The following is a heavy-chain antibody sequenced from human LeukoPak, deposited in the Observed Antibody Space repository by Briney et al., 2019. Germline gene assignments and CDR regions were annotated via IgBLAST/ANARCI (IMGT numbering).Heavy chain of an antibody. Sequence: GGSLRPSCAASGFTVSSNYMSWVRQAPGKGLEWVSVIYSGGSTYYADSVKCRFTISRDNSKNTLYLQMNSLSAQAPAVYYCAIRGRYYDFWSGIVDYWGQGTLVTVSS. D-gene: IGHD3-3*01. CDR2: IYSGGST. CDR3: AIRGRYYDFWSGIVDY. V-gene: IGHV3-66*02. J-gene: IGHJ4*02. CDR1: GFTVSSNY.